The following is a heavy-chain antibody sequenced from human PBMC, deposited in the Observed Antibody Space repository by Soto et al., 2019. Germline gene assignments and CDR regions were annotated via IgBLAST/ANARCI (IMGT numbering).Heavy chain of an antibody. D-gene: IGHD4-4*01. CDR3: ATQSYSNSGAYYYYAMDV. V-gene: IGHV4-30-2*01. CDR2: IYQSGST. Sequence: SETLSLTCAVSGGSISSGGYSWSWIRQPPGKGLEWIGYIYQSGSTYYNPSLKSRVTISVDRSRNQFSLKLSSVTAADTAVYFCATQSYSNSGAYYYYAMDVWGQGTTVTVSS. CDR1: GGSISSGGYS. J-gene: IGHJ6*02.